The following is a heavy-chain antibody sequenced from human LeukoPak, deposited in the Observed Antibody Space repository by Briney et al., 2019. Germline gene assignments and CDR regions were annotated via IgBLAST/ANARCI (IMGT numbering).Heavy chain of an antibody. D-gene: IGHD3-16*02. J-gene: IGHJ2*01. CDR2: IYSGGST. Sequence: PGGSLRLSCAASEFSVGSNYMTWVRQAPGKGLEWVSLIYSGGSTYYADSVKGRFTFSRDNSKNTLYLQMNSLRAEDTAVYYCARGYPNYWYFDLWGRGTLVTVSS. CDR1: EFSVGSNY. CDR3: ARGYPNYWYFDL. V-gene: IGHV3-53*01.